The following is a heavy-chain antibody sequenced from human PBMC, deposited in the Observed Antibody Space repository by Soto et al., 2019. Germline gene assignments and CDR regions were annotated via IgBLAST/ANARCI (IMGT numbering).Heavy chain of an antibody. V-gene: IGHV1-58*02. CDR2: IVVGSGNT. D-gene: IGHD6-6*01. Sequence: SVKVACKASGFTFTSSAMQWVRQARGQRLEWIGWIVVGSGNTNYAQKFQERVTISVDTSKNQFSLKLSSVTAADTAVYYCARVSYSSYPRYYYYGMDVWGQGTTVTVSS. CDR3: ARVSYSSYPRYYYYGMDV. J-gene: IGHJ6*02. CDR1: GFTFTSSA.